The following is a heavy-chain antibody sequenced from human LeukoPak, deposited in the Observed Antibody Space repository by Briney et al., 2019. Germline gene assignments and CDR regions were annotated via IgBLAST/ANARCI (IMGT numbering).Heavy chain of an antibody. CDR2: IYYSGST. CDR1: GGSISSSSYS. J-gene: IGHJ4*02. Sequence: PSETLSLTCTVSGGSISSSSYSWGWIRQPPGKGLERIGSIYYSGSTYDHPSLKSRVAISVDASKNQFCLKRSSVTAADTAVYYCARLTILRASFDYWGQGTLVTVSS. CDR3: ARLTILRASFDY. D-gene: IGHD1-26*01. V-gene: IGHV4-39*01.